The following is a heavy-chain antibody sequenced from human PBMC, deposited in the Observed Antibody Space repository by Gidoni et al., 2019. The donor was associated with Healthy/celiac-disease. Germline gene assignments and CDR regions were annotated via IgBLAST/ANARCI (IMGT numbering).Heavy chain of an antibody. J-gene: IGHJ4*02. D-gene: IGHD1-26*01. V-gene: IGHV1-8*01. CDR3: ARGRTKGSSGSYSLGY. CDR1: RYSFTSYD. CDR2: MNPNSGNT. Sequence: QVQLVHSGAEVEKPGASVKVSCKASRYSFTSYDINWVRQATGHGLEWMGWMNPNSGNTGYAQKFKGRVTRTRNTSISTAYMELSSMRSEDTAVYYCARGRTKGSSGSYSLGYWGQGTLVTVSS.